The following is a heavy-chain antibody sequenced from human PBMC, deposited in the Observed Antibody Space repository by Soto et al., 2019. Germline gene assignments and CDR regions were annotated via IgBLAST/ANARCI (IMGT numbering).Heavy chain of an antibody. CDR2: IYYSGST. D-gene: IGHD2-21*01. CDR1: GGSVSSGSYY. V-gene: IGHV4-61*01. J-gene: IGHJ6*02. CDR3: ARDHSPSAYYYSGVDV. Sequence: QVQLQESGPGLVKPSETLSLTCSVSGGSVSSGSYYWSWIRQPPGKGLEWIGYIYYSGSTNYNPSLKSRVTISVDTSKNQFSLKLSSVTAADTAVYYCARDHSPSAYYYSGVDVWGQGTTVTVSS.